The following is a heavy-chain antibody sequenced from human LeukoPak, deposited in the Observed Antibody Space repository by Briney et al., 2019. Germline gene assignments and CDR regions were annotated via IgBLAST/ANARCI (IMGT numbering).Heavy chain of an antibody. D-gene: IGHD5-24*01. Sequence: VKKPSTSVQVSCKASGFTFTTSAMQWVRQAHGRRLEWTGWIVVGSGNTNYAQNFQERVTITRDMSTSTVYMELSSLRSEDTAVYYCAAREMAVSYYFDYWGQGTLVTVSS. CDR2: IVVGSGNT. CDR3: AAREMAVSYYFDY. CDR1: GFTFTTSA. J-gene: IGHJ4*02. V-gene: IGHV1-58*02.